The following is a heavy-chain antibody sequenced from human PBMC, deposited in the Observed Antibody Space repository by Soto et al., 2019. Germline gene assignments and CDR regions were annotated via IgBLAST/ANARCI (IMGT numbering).Heavy chain of an antibody. CDR3: ARDSGTTGYFDY. CDR2: IYHSGST. Sequence: QVQLQESGPGLVKPSGTLSLTCAVSGGSISSSNWWSWVRQPPGKGPAWIGEIYHSGSTNYNPSLTSRDTISVGKSKNQFSLELSSVTAADTAVDYCARDSGTTGYFDYWGQGTLVTVSS. CDR1: GGSISSSNW. V-gene: IGHV4-4*02. J-gene: IGHJ4*02. D-gene: IGHD1-1*01.